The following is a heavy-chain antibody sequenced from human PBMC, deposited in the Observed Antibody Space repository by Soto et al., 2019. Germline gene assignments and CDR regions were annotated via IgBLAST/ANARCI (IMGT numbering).Heavy chain of an antibody. J-gene: IGHJ4*02. D-gene: IGHD3-3*01. V-gene: IGHV3-30*18. CDR3: AKELAYGDFWRGLEY. Sequence: QVQLVESGGGVVQPGRSLRLSCAASGFSFSSYAMHWVRQAPGKGLEWVAIISHDGNIKRYADFVEGRFIVFRDNSNNNLLLQMDSLKTGDTAVYYCAKELAYGDFWRGLEYWGQGTLVTVAS. CDR1: GFSFSSYA. CDR2: ISHDGNIK.